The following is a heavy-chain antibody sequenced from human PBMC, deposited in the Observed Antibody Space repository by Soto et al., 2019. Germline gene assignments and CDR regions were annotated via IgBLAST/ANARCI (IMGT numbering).Heavy chain of an antibody. Sequence: SETLSLTCAVYGGSFSGYYWSWIRQPPGKGLEWIGEINHSGSTNYNPSLKSRVTISVDTSKNQFSLKLSSVTAADTAVYYWARGPGSNYYGSGSYRPYYYGMDVWGQGTTVTVSS. CDR2: INHSGST. CDR1: GGSFSGYY. J-gene: IGHJ6*02. CDR3: ARGPGSNYYGSGSYRPYYYGMDV. D-gene: IGHD3-10*01. V-gene: IGHV4-34*01.